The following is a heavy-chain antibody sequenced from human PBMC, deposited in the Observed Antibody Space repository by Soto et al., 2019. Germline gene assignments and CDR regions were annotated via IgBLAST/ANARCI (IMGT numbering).Heavy chain of an antibody. Sequence: QEQLQQWGAGLLKPSETLSLTCAVYGGFVSSGNYYWSWIRQPPGKGLEWIGEMSHSGGTHINPSLMRRVTISVGTSKNQFSLKMSSVTAADAALYYCARVERGTATTVVDAFDIWGPGTMVTVSS. CDR1: GGFVSSGNYY. V-gene: IGHV4-34*01. CDR2: MSHSGGT. CDR3: ARVERGTATTVVDAFDI. J-gene: IGHJ3*02. D-gene: IGHD1-1*01.